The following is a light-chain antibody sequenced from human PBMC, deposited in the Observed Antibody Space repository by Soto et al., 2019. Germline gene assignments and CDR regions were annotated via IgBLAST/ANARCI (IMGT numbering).Light chain of an antibody. J-gene: IGLJ2*01. CDR1: SSNIGSNY. V-gene: IGLV1-47*01. CDR3: AAWDDSLSAHVV. CDR2: RNN. Sequence: QSVLTQPPSASGTPGQRVTISCSGSSSNIGSNYVYWYQQLPGTAPKLLIYRNNQRPSGVPDRFSGSKSGTSASLAMSGLRSEDEADYYCAAWDDSLSAHVVFGGGTKVTVL.